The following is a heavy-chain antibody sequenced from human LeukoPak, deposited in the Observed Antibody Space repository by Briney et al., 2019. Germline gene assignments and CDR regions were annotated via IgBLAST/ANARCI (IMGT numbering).Heavy chain of an antibody. CDR2: INPNSGGT. Sequence: GPSVKGSCNTSGYYLSDFFMHWVRQATGQGFDWMGWINPNSGGTSSAQKFQGRVTMTRDTSITTVYMEVNWLTSDDTAIYYCARADRLDGGPYLIGPWGQGTLVTVSS. J-gene: IGHJ5*02. V-gene: IGHV1-2*02. CDR1: GYYLSDFF. CDR3: ARADRLDGGPYLIGP. D-gene: IGHD2-21*01.